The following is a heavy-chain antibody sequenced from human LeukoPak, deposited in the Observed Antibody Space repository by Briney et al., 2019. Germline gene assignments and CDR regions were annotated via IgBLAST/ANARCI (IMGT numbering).Heavy chain of an antibody. CDR3: ARRVGDHYYFDY. CDR2: INPSSGST. D-gene: IGHD3-16*01. J-gene: IGHJ4*02. V-gene: IGHV1-46*01. Sequence: ASVKVSCKASGYSFTSYYMHWVRQAPGQGLEWMGIINPSSGSTSYAQKFQDRVKMTRDTSRSTVYMELSSLRSEDTAVYYCARRVGDHYYFDYWGQGTLVTVSS. CDR1: GYSFTSYY.